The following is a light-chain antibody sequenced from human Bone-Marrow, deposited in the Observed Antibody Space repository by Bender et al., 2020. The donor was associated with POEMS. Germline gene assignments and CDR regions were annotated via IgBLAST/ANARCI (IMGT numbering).Light chain of an antibody. J-gene: IGLJ2*01. CDR3: SSYSSSNTPVL. V-gene: IGLV2-14*01. CDR1: SSDIGGYNY. CDR2: DVT. Sequence: QSALTQPASVSGSPGQSITISCTGSSSDIGGYNYVSWYQQHPGKAPKLLIFDVTDRPSGVSNRFSGSKSGNTASLTISGLRAEDEADYYCSSYSSSNTPVLFGGGTKLTVL.